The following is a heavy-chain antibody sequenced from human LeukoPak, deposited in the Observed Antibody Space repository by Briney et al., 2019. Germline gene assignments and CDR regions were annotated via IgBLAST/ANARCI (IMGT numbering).Heavy chain of an antibody. CDR3: AWGYGMDV. CDR1: GGSISSSSYY. J-gene: IGHJ6*02. Sequence: SETLSLTCTVPGGSISSSSYYWGWIRQPPGKGLEWIVSIYYSGDTYYNPSLKSRVAISVDSSKNQFSLKVTSVTAADTAVYYCAWGYGMDVWGQGTTVTVSS. D-gene: IGHD3-16*01. CDR2: IYYSGDT. V-gene: IGHV4-39*01.